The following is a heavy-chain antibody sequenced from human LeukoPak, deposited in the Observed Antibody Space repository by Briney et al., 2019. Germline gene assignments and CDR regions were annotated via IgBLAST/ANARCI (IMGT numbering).Heavy chain of an antibody. CDR2: INSDGNII. D-gene: IGHD1-26*01. Sequence: GGSLRLSCAASGFTFRTYWMHWVRQVPGKGLVWVSRINSDGNIITYADSVKGRFTISGDNTRNMVYLQMNSLTAEDSAVYYCVAGMGNYWGQGTLVSV. CDR3: VAGMGNY. CDR1: GFTFRTYW. V-gene: IGHV3-74*01. J-gene: IGHJ4*02.